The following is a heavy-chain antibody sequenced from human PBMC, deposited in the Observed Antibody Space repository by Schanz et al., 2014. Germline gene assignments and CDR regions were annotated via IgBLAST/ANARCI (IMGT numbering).Heavy chain of an antibody. J-gene: IGHJ3*02. CDR3: ARDGYSVVVISPTESFDI. V-gene: IGHV3-7*01. D-gene: IGHD2-21*01. CDR2: IKKDGSEK. Sequence: EVQLVESGGGLVQPGGSLRLSCGSSGFTFSPYWMHWVRQAPGKGLEWVANIKKDGSEKYYVDSVKGRFTISRDNAKNSLFLQMNSLRPEDTAVYYCARDGYSVVVISPTESFDIWGQGTMVTVSS. CDR1: GFTFSPYW.